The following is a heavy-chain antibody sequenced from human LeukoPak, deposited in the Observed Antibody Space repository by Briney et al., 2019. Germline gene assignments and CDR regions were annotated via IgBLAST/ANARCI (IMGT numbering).Heavy chain of an antibody. Sequence: GGSLRLSCAASGFTISSYAMHWVRQAPGKGLEWVAVISYDGSKKYYADYVKGRFTISRDKSKNTLYLQMNSLRPEDTAVYYCARDVSAVGGLERPATLGYWGQGTLVTVSS. CDR2: ISYDGSKK. J-gene: IGHJ4*02. V-gene: IGHV3-30*04. CDR1: GFTISSYA. CDR3: ARDVSAVGGLERPATLGY. D-gene: IGHD1-1*01.